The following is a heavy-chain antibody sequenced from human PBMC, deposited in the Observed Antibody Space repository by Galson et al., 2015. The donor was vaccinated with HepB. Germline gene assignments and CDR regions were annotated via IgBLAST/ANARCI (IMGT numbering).Heavy chain of an antibody. Sequence: SLRLSCAASGFTFSSYSMNWVRQAPGKGLEWVSSISSSSSYIYYADSVKGRFTISRDNAKNSLYLQMNSLRAEDTAVHYCARSEEWELLSDYWGQGTLVTVSS. V-gene: IGHV3-21*01. CDR3: ARSEEWELLSDY. CDR2: ISSSSSYI. CDR1: GFTFSSYS. J-gene: IGHJ4*02. D-gene: IGHD1-26*01.